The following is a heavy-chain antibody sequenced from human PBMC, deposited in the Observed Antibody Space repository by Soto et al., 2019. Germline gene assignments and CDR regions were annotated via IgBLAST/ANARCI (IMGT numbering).Heavy chain of an antibody. J-gene: IGHJ4*02. CDR1: GGSVSSCCNY. V-gene: IGHV4-39*01. CDR2: IHNSGST. CDR3: TRGLSSPSATGI. Sequence: QPQLQESGPGLVKPSETLSLTCTVSGGSVSSCCNYWGWVRQPPGKGLEWIGSIHNSGSTSYNPSRKSRDTISVDTNKNQFSLNLTCVTAADTAVYYCTRGLSSPSATGIWGQGTLVTVSS. D-gene: IGHD6-6*01.